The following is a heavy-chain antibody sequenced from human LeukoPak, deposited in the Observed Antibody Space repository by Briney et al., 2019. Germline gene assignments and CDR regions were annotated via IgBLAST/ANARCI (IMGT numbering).Heavy chain of an antibody. CDR1: GFTFTSYG. CDR2: ISYDGSNK. V-gene: IGHV3-30*18. J-gene: IGHJ4*02. D-gene: IGHD5-24*01. CDR3: AKDGDGYNLYFDY. Sequence: GGSLRLSCAASGFTFTSYGMHWVRQAPRKGLERVAVISYDGSNKYYADSVKGRFTISRDNSKNTLYLQMNSLRAEDTAVYYCAKDGDGYNLYFDYWGQGTLVTVSS.